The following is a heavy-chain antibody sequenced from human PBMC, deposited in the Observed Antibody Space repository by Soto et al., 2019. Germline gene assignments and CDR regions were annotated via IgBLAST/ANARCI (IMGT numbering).Heavy chain of an antibody. CDR2: ISYDGSNK. D-gene: IGHD2-21*02. J-gene: IGHJ4*02. CDR1: GFTFSSYG. V-gene: IGHV3-30*18. CDR3: AKDKSGDWYFNLGSDY. Sequence: GGSLRLSCAASGFTFSSYGMHWVRQAPGKGLEWVAVISYDGSNKYYADSVKGRFTISRDNSKNTLYLQMNSLRAEDTAVYYCAKDKSGDWYFNLGSDYWGQGNLVPVS.